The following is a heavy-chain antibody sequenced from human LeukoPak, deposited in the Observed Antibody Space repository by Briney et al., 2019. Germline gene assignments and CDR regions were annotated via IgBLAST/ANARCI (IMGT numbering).Heavy chain of an antibody. CDR3: AKQSLYDSSGHFHY. Sequence: PGGSLRLSCAASGLTVSSTYMSWVRQTPGKGLEWVSVIYSGGSTYYADSVKGRFTISRDNSKNTLYLQMNSLRAEDTAVYFCAKQSLYDSSGHFHYWGQGTLVTVSS. CDR2: IYSGGST. J-gene: IGHJ4*02. V-gene: IGHV3-66*04. D-gene: IGHD3-22*01. CDR1: GLTVSSTY.